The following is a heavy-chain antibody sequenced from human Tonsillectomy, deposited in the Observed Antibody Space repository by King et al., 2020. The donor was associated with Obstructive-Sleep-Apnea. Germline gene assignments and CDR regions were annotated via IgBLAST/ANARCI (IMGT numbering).Heavy chain of an antibody. CDR3: AREGWLKEKYYSYYGMDV. CDR2: ISAYNGNT. CDR1: GYTFTSYG. D-gene: IGHD6-19*01. V-gene: IGHV1-18*01. J-gene: IGHJ6*02. Sequence: QLVQSGAEVKKPGASVKVSCKASGYTFTSYGISWVRQAPGQGLQWMGWISAYNGNTNYAQKLQSRVTMTTDTSTSTAYMELRSLRSDDTAVYYCAREGWLKEKYYSYYGMDVWGQGTTVTVSS.